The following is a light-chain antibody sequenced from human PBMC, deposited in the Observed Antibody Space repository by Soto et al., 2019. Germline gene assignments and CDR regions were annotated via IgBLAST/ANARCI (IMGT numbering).Light chain of an antibody. CDR2: KAP. CDR3: QQYNSYSPPWT. V-gene: IGKV1-5*03. J-gene: IGKJ1*01. CDR1: QSISSW. Sequence: DIQMTQSPSTLSASVGDRVTITCRASQSISSWLAWYQQKPGKAPKLLIYKAPSLESGVPSRFSGSGSGTEFTLTISSLQPDDFATYYCQQYNSYSPPWTFGQGTKVDI.